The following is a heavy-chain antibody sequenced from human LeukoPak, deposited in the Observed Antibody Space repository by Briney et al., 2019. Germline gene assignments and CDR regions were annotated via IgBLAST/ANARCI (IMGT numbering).Heavy chain of an antibody. CDR3: ARGKIIAARFYYYYYYVDV. V-gene: IGHV1-8*01. D-gene: IGHD6-6*01. CDR2: MNPNSGNT. J-gene: IGHJ6*03. CDR1: GYTFTSYD. Sequence: ASVKVSCKASGYTFTSYDINWVRQATGQGLEWMGWMNPNSGNTGYAQKFQGRVTMTRNTSISTAYMELSSLRSEDTAVYYCARGKIIAARFYYYYYYVDVWGKGTTVTVSS.